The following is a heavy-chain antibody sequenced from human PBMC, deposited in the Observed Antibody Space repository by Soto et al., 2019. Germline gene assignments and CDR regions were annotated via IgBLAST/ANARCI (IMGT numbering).Heavy chain of an antibody. J-gene: IGHJ4*02. V-gene: IGHV1-69*13. CDR2: IIPIFGTA. CDR1: GGTFSSYA. CDR3: ARCYYDFWKHPVYCFDY. D-gene: IGHD3-3*01. Sequence: ASVKVSCKASGGTFSSYAISWVRQAPGQGLEWMGGIIPIFGTANYAQKFQGRVTITADESTSTAYMELSSLRSEDTAVYYCARCYYDFWKHPVYCFDYWGQGTLVTVSS.